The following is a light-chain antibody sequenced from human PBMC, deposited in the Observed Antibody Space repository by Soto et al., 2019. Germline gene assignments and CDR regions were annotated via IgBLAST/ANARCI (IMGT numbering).Light chain of an antibody. CDR3: QLWDTTTSRYV. Sequence: SYVLTQPPSLTVAPGQTARVTCEGDNLRTKNVHWYQQKPGPAPVLVLYDDRDRPSGIPDRFSGSNSGNTATLTVSRVDAGDEGDFYCQLWDTTTSRYVFGPGTKLAVL. J-gene: IGLJ1*01. V-gene: IGLV3-21*02. CDR1: NLRTKN. CDR2: DDR.